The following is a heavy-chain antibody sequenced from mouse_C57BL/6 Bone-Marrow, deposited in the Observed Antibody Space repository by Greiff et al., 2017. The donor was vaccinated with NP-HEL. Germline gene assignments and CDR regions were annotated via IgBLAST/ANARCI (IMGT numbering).Heavy chain of an antibody. J-gene: IGHJ3*01. CDR1: GFTFSDYY. V-gene: IGHV5-12*01. D-gene: IGHD2-3*01. CDR3: ARDMTFAY. CDR2: ISNGGGST. Sequence: EVKVVESGGGLVQPGGSLKLSCAASGFTFSDYYMYWVRQTPEKRLEWVAYISNGGGSTYYPDTVKGRFTISRDNAKNTLYLQMSRLKSEDTAMYYCARDMTFAYWGQGTLVTVSA.